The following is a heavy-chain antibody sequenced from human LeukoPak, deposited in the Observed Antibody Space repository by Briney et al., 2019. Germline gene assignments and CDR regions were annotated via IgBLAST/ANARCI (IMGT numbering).Heavy chain of an antibody. CDR3: ARDQGSNGDLHY. CDR1: GDSVSSNNAA. V-gene: IGHV6-1*01. Sequence: SQTLSLTCAISGDSVSSNNAAWNWIRKSPSRGLEWLGRTYYRSKWYNDYAVSVKSRVNINADTSKNQFSLHLNSVTPEDTAVYYCARDQGSNGDLHYWGQGTLVTVSS. CDR2: TYYRSKWYN. D-gene: IGHD6-19*01. J-gene: IGHJ4*02.